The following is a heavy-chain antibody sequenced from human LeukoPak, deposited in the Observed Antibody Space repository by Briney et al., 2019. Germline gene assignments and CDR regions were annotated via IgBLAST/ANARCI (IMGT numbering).Heavy chain of an antibody. V-gene: IGHV3-23*01. CDR2: ISGSGGST. Sequence: GGSLRLSCAASGFTFSSYAMSWVRQAPGKGLEWVSAISGSGGSTYYADSVKGRFTISRDNSKNTLYLQMNSLRAEDTAVYYCAKSSSIVGATGLGCWGQGTLVTVSS. CDR3: AKSSSIVGATGLGC. D-gene: IGHD1-26*01. J-gene: IGHJ4*02. CDR1: GFTFSSYA.